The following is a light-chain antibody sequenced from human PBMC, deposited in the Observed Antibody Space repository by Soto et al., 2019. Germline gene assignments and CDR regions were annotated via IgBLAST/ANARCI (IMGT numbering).Light chain of an antibody. CDR1: QSVINNY. CDR2: GAS. CDR3: HQYDNSPWT. V-gene: IGKV3-20*01. J-gene: IGKJ1*01. Sequence: EVVMTQSPGTLSLSPGEIATLSFSASQSVINNYLAWYQQKPGQAPRLLIYGASNRATGIPARFSGSGSGTDFTLTITRLEPEDFAVYYCHQYDNSPWTFGQGTKVDIK.